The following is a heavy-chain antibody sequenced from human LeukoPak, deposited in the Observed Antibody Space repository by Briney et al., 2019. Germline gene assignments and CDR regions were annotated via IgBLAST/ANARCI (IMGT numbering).Heavy chain of an antibody. CDR3: ARDHSGAYCGGDCYSGVGDY. D-gene: IGHD2-21*02. CDR2: IYYSGST. Sequence: PSETLSLTCTVSVGSISSSSYYWGWIRQPPGKGLEWIGSIYYSGSTYYNPSLKSRVTISVDTSKNHFSLKLSSVTAADTAVYYCARDHSGAYCGGDCYSGVGDYWGQGTLVTVSS. V-gene: IGHV4-39*02. CDR1: VGSISSSSYY. J-gene: IGHJ4*02.